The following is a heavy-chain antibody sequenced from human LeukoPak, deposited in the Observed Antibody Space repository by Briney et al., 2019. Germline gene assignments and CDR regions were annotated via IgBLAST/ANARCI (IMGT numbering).Heavy chain of an antibody. J-gene: IGHJ4*02. V-gene: IGHV4-34*01. D-gene: IGHD5-12*01. Sequence: PSETLSLTCAVYGGSFSGYYWSWIRQPPGKGLEWIGEINHSGSTNYNPSLKSRVTISVDTSKNQFSLKLSSVTAADTAVYYCAREARRATSNFDYWGQGTLVTVSS. CDR3: AREARRATSNFDY. CDR1: GGSFSGYY. CDR2: INHSGST.